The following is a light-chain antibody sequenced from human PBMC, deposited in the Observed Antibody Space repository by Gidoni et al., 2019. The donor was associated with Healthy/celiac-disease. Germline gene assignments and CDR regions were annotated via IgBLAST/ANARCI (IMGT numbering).Light chain of an antibody. CDR2: GAS. CDR3: QQYGSSPQT. J-gene: IGKJ1*01. CDR1: QSVSSSY. Sequence: IVLTQSPGTLSLSPGERATLSCRASQSVSSSYLAWYQQKPGQAPRPLIYGASSRATGIPDRFSGSGSGTDFTLTIIRLEPEDFAVYYCQQYGSSPQTFXXXTKVEIK. V-gene: IGKV3-20*01.